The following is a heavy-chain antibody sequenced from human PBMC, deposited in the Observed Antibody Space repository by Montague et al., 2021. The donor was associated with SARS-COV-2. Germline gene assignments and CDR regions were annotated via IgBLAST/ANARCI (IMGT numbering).Heavy chain of an antibody. Sequence: SETLSLTCSVYGGSFSDYYWSWVRQPPGKGLEWIGEITHNIGASYNPSLKSRVSISVDTSKSQFSLRLTSVTAADTGVYYCARGQVTVFGVLIMLPAAGPLDVWGQGTKVTVSS. V-gene: IGHV4-34*01. J-gene: IGHJ3*01. CDR1: GGSFSDYY. D-gene: IGHD3-3*01. CDR3: ARGQVTVFGVLIMLPAAGPLDV. CDR2: ITHNIGA.